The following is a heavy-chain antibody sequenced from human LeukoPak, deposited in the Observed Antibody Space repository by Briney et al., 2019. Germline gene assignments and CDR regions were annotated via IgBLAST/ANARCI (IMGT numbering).Heavy chain of an antibody. CDR3: ARGTYNWFDP. CDR2: MNPNSGNT. CDR1: GYTFTSYD. J-gene: IGHJ5*02. V-gene: IGHV1-8*01. Sequence: ASVKVSCKASGYTFTSYDINWVRQATGQGLEWMGWMNPNSGNTGYAKKFQGRVTMTRNTSISTAYMELSSLRSEDTAVYYRARGTYNWFDPWGQGTLVTVSS.